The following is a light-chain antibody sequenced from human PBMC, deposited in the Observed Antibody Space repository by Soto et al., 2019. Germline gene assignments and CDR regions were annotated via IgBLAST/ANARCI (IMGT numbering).Light chain of an antibody. J-gene: IGKJ2*01. CDR2: GAS. Sequence: EIEMTQSPATLSVSPGESATLSCRASQRISTNLAWYQQKGGQPPRLLIYGASTRATGITQRFSGSGSGTDFTLTISSLXSXXFAVYYCQQYNNWPXXYTFGQGTRVESK. CDR1: QRISTN. V-gene: IGKV3-15*01. CDR3: QQYNNWPXXYT.